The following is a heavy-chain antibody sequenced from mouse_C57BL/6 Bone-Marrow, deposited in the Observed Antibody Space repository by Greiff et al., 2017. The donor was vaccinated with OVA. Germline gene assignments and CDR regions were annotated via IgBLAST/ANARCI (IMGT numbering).Heavy chain of an antibody. D-gene: IGHD2-2*01. J-gene: IGHJ4*01. CDR3: ARGRSTMVTTVYYAMDY. V-gene: IGHV5-4*01. CDR2: ISDGGSYT. Sequence: DVQLVESGGGLVKPGGSLKLSCAASGFTFSSYAMSWVRQTPEKRLEWVATISDGGSYTYYPDNVKGRFTISRDNAKNNLYLQMSHLKSEDTAMYYCARGRSTMVTTVYYAMDYWGQGTSVTVSS. CDR1: GFTFSSYA.